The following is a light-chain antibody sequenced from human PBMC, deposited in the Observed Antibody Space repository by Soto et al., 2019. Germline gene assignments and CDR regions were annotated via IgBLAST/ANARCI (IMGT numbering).Light chain of an antibody. CDR2: AAS. Sequence: DIPMTQSPSAMYASVGDSVAITCRASQVISNHLAWFQQRPGKVPKRLIYAASNLQSGVPSRFSGSGSGTEFTLTISSLQSEDFATYYCLQHHSYPPTFGQGTKVEI. CDR1: QVISNH. V-gene: IGKV1-17*03. CDR3: LQHHSYPPT. J-gene: IGKJ1*01.